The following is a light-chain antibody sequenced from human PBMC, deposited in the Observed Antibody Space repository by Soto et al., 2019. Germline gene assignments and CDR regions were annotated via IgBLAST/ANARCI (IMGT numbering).Light chain of an antibody. V-gene: IGLV2-14*01. CDR1: SSDVGGYNY. Sequence: QSVLTQPASVSGSPGQSITISCTGTSSDVGGYNYVSWYQQHPGKAPKLMIYEVSNRPSGVSNRFSGSKSGNTASLTISGRQGEDEADYYCSSYTSSSTVVFGGGTKLTVL. CDR3: SSYTSSSTVV. CDR2: EVS. J-gene: IGLJ2*01.